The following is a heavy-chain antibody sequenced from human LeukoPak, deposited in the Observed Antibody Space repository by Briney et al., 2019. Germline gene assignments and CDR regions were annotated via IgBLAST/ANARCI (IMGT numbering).Heavy chain of an antibody. CDR1: GGSVSSGSYY. CDR3: ARDNRELITTHDYDGTPGWYFDL. J-gene: IGHJ2*01. CDR2: IYYSGST. D-gene: IGHD4-23*01. Sequence: SETLSLTCTVSGGSVSSGSYYWSWIRQPPGKGLEWIGYIYYSGSTNYNPSLKSRVTISVDTSKNQFSLKLSSVTAADTAVYYCARDNRELITTHDYDGTPGWYFDLWGRGTLVTVSS. V-gene: IGHV4-61*01.